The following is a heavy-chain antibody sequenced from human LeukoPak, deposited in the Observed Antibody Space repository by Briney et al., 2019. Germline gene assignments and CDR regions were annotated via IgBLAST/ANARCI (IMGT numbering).Heavy chain of an antibody. V-gene: IGHV4-39*01. Sequence: SETLSLTCTVSGGSISSGDYYWSWIRQPPGKGLEWIGSIYYSGSTYYNPSLKSRVTISVDTSKNQFSLKLSSVTAADTAVYYCARQLPGDWFDPWGQGTLVTVSS. CDR3: ARQLPGDWFDP. D-gene: IGHD1-14*01. J-gene: IGHJ5*02. CDR2: IYYSGST. CDR1: GGSISSGDYY.